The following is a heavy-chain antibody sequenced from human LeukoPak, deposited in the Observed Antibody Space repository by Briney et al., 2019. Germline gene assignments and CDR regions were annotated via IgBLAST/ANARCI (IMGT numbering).Heavy chain of an antibody. CDR3: ARALTYNNFWNDYSNYYYYMDV. D-gene: IGHD3-3*01. J-gene: IGHJ6*03. CDR1: GGSISSYY. Sequence: PSETLSLTCTVSGGSISSYYWSWIRQPPGRGLEWIGYIYYSGSTNYNPSLKSRVTISVDTSKNQFSLKLSPVTAADTAVYYCARALTYNNFWNDYSNYYYYMDVWGKGTTVTVSS. V-gene: IGHV4-59*01. CDR2: IYYSGST.